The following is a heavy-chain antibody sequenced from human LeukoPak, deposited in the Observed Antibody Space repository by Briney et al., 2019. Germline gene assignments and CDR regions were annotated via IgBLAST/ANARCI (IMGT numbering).Heavy chain of an antibody. V-gene: IGHV4-39*07. CDR2: INHSGST. J-gene: IGHJ3*02. D-gene: IGHD4-11*01. CDR1: GGSISSGNYY. CDR3: ASSYSNTDFDYDAFDI. Sequence: SQTLSLTCTVSGGSISSGNYYWSWIRQPPGKGLEWIGEINHSGSTNYNPSLKSRVTISVDTSKNQFSLKLSSVTAADTAVYYCASSYSNTDFDYDAFDIWGQGTMVTVSS.